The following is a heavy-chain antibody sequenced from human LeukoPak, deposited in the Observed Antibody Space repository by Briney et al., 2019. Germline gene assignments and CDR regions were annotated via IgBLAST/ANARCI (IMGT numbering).Heavy chain of an antibody. V-gene: IGHV4-4*07. CDR3: ARGYEYSTGWYFDY. D-gene: IGHD6-19*01. J-gene: IGHJ4*02. Sequence: SETLSLTCTVSGGSITSYYWSWIRQPAGKGLEWIGRIYTSGSTNYNPSLKSRVTMSVDTSKNQFSLKLSSVTAADTAVYYCARGYEYSTGWYFDYWGQGTLVTVSS. CDR2: IYTSGST. CDR1: GGSITSYY.